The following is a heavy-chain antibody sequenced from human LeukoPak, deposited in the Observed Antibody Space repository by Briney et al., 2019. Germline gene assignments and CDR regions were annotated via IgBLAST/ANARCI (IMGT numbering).Heavy chain of an antibody. CDR1: GFTFSSYA. Sequence: GGSLRLSCAASGFTFSSYAMSWVRQAPGKGLEWVANIKQDGSEKNYVDSVKGRFTISRDNAKNSLYLQMNSLRAEDTAVYYCAREATTDAFDLWGQGTMVTASS. D-gene: IGHD5-12*01. J-gene: IGHJ3*01. CDR3: AREATTDAFDL. V-gene: IGHV3-7*04. CDR2: IKQDGSEK.